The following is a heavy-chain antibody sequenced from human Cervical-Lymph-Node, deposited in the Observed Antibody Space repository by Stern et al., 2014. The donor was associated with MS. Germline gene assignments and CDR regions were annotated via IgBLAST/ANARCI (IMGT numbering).Heavy chain of an antibody. CDR3: AKDSEWELDY. Sequence: VQLVESGGGVVQPGGCLRLACAASGFRFSSYGMHWVRQVPGKGLEWVAVISYDGSNKYYADSVKGRFTIARDNSKNTLYLQMNSLRAEDTAVYYCAKDSEWELDYWGQGTLVTVSS. CDR2: ISYDGSNK. CDR1: GFRFSSYG. D-gene: IGHD1-26*01. V-gene: IGHV3-30*18. J-gene: IGHJ4*02.